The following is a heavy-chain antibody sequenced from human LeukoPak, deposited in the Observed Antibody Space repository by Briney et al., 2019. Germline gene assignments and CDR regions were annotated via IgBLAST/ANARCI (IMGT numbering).Heavy chain of an antibody. CDR1: GYSFTSYW. V-gene: IGHV5-51*01. CDR3: ARSSSWYSGALDY. Sequence: GESLKISCKGSGYSFTSYWIGWVRQMPGKGLEWMGIIYPGDSDTRYSPSFQGQVTISADKSISTAYLQWSSLRASDTAMYYCARSSSWYSGALDYWGQGTLVTVSS. J-gene: IGHJ4*02. D-gene: IGHD6-13*01. CDR2: IYPGDSDT.